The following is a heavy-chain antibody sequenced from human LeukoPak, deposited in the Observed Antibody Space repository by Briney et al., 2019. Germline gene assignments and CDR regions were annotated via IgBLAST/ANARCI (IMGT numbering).Heavy chain of an antibody. Sequence: HSGRSLRLSCAASGFTFSSYGMHWVRQAPGKGLEWVAVISYDGSNKYYADSVKGRFTISRDNSKNTLYLQMNSLRAEDTAVYYCARENRFYCSSTSCLFGFDPWGQGTLVTVSS. CDR1: GFTFSSYG. J-gene: IGHJ5*02. V-gene: IGHV3-30*03. D-gene: IGHD2-2*01. CDR2: ISYDGSNK. CDR3: ARENRFYCSSTSCLFGFDP.